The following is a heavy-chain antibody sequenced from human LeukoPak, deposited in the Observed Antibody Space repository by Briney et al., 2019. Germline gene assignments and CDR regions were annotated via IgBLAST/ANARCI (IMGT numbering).Heavy chain of an antibody. CDR1: GFTFSSYA. Sequence: GGSLRLSCAASGFTFSSYAMHWVRQAPGKGLEWVAVISYDGSNKYYADSVKGRFTISRDNSKNTLYLQMNSLRAEDTAAYYCASNSYGYDNWFDPWGQGTLVTVSS. V-gene: IGHV3-30-3*01. J-gene: IGHJ5*02. CDR2: ISYDGSNK. CDR3: ASNSYGYDNWFDP. D-gene: IGHD5-18*01.